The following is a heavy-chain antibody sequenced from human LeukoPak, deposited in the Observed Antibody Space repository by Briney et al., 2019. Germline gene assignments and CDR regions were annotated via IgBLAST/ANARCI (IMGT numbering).Heavy chain of an antibody. CDR3: ARGFDY. CDR2: ISYDGSNK. CDR1: GFTFSSYA. J-gene: IGHJ4*02. Sequence: GGSLRLSCAASGFTFSSYAMHWVRQAPGKELEWVAVISYDGSNKYYADSVKGRFTISRDNSKNTLYLQMNSLRAEDTAVYYCARGFDYWGQGTLVTVSS. V-gene: IGHV3-30-3*01.